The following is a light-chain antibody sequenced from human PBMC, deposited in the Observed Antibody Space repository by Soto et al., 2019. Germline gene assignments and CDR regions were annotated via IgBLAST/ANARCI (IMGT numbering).Light chain of an antibody. CDR2: GAS. Sequence: DIQMTQSPSTLSASVGDRVTITCRASESMSNCLAWYQQKPGKAPKLLISGASSLQSGVPSRFSGSASGTEFTLTISSLQPDDFATYYCQQYNSYTWTFGQGTKVDI. CDR3: QQYNSYTWT. CDR1: ESMSNC. V-gene: IGKV1-5*01. J-gene: IGKJ1*01.